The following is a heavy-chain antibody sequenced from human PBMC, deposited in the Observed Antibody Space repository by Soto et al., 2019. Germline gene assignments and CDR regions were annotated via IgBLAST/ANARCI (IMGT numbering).Heavy chain of an antibody. CDR1: GFTFSDYA. V-gene: IGHV3-30*18. D-gene: IGHD6-19*01. CDR3: AKGGRRWLVTSDFNY. J-gene: IGHJ4*02. CDR2: VSHDGRNT. Sequence: VQLVESGGGVVQPGRSLRLSCAASGFTFSDYAMHWVRQAPGKGLEWVAVVSHDGRNTHYADSVKGRFTISRDSSKNTVSLEITSLRAGDTAVYYCAKGGRRWLVTSDFNYWGQGALVTVSS.